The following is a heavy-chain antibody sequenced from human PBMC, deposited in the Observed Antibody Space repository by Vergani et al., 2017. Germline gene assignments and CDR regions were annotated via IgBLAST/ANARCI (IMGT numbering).Heavy chain of an antibody. CDR3: AKDRPRDWETPLVLFDY. CDR1: GFTFSSHA. CDR2: IKNTGDST. V-gene: IGHV3-23*01. Sequence: EVQLLQSEGAVVQPGGSLRLSCVASGFTFSSHAMSWVRQGHGQGLEWVSSIKNTGDSTHYADSVKGRFIISRDISKNTLYLQMSSLRADDTAVYYCAKDRPRDWETPLVLFDYWGQGTLVAVSS. J-gene: IGHJ4*02. D-gene: IGHD6-6*01.